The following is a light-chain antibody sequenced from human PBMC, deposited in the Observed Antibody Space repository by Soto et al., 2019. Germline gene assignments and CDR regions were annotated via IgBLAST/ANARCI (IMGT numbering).Light chain of an antibody. Sequence: QSALTQPASVSGSPGQSITISCTGTSSDVGSYNFVSWFQQHPGTVPKLIIYEGTERPSGVSNRFSASKSCNTASLTISGLQPEDEADYYCCSYAGPSTIFGGGTKLTVL. J-gene: IGLJ2*01. CDR2: EGT. V-gene: IGLV2-23*01. CDR3: CSYAGPSTI. CDR1: SSDVGSYNF.